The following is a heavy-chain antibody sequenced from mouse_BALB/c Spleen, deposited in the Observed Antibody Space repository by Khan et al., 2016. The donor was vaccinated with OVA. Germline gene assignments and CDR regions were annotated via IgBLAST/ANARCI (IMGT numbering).Heavy chain of an antibody. CDR3: ARAYYGSDYNTMDY. J-gene: IGHJ4*01. CDR1: GFTFSSYG. D-gene: IGHD2-10*01. V-gene: IGHV5-6*01. Sequence: EVELVESGGDLVRPGGSLKVSCAASGFTFSSYGMSWVRQTPDKRLEWVATISSGGRYAYFPDRVKGRFTISRDNAKNTLYLQMSSLKSEDTAMYYCARAYYGSDYNTMDYWGQGTLVTVSS. CDR2: ISSGGRYA.